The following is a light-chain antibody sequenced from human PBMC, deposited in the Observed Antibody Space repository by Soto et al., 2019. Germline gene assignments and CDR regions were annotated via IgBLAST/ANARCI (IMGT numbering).Light chain of an antibody. CDR3: HQYVDSPLT. CDR1: QIGGSNF. V-gene: IGKV3-20*01. J-gene: IGKJ4*01. CDR2: GAS. Sequence: EIVLRQSLGTLSLSPGERATLSCRASQIGGSNFLAWYQQKPGQSPRLLIYGASRRATGIPDRFSGSGSGTNFTPTISRLEPEDFAVYFCHQYVDSPLTFGGGTKVDVK.